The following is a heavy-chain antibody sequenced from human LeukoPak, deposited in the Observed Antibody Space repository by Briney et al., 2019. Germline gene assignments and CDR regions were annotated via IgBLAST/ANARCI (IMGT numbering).Heavy chain of an antibody. Sequence: PGGSLRLSCAASGFTFSSYAMSWVRQAPGKGLEWVSAISGSGGSTYYADSVKGRFTISRDNSKNTLYLQMNSLRAEDTAIYYCAKDQNQYDLYYFDYWGRGTLVTVSS. D-gene: IGHD3-16*01. CDR2: ISGSGGST. J-gene: IGHJ4*02. CDR3: AKDQNQYDLYYFDY. CDR1: GFTFSSYA. V-gene: IGHV3-23*01.